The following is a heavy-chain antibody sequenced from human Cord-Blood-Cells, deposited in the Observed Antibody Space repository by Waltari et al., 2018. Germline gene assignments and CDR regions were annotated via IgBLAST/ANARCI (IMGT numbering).Heavy chain of an antibody. CDR2: ISSSCSTI. CDR1: GFTFSSYE. V-gene: IGHV3-48*03. J-gene: IGHJ6*02. D-gene: IGHD3-10*01. CDR3: ARVVQGVMYYGMDV. Sequence: EVQLVESGGGLVQPGGSLRLSCAASGFTFSSYEMNWVRSAPGKGLAWVSYISSSCSTIYYADSVKGRFTISRDNAKNSLYLQMNSLRAEDTAVYYCARVVQGVMYYGMDVWGQGTTVTVSS.